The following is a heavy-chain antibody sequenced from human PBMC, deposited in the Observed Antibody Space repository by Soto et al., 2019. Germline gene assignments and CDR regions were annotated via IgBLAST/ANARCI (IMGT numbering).Heavy chain of an antibody. CDR3: AKGQGVTSSGVVDVYY. J-gene: IGHJ4*02. D-gene: IGHD3-3*01. CDR2: VTYDGRNA. V-gene: IGHV3-30*18. CDR1: GFMFSSYG. Sequence: QVQLVESGGGVVQPGRSLRLSCAASGFMFSSYGMFWVRQAPGKGLEWVAVVTYDGRNAYYGEFVKGRFTISRDNSNNMLYLQMTRLRAEDTAVYYCAKGQGVTSSGVVDVYYWVLGTPLTVSS.